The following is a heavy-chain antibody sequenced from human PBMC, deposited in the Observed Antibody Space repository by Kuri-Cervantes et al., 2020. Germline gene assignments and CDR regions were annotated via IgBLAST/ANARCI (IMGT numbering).Heavy chain of an antibody. Sequence: GGSLRLSCTASGFTFGDYAMNWFRQAPGKGLEWVGVISKAYGGTTEYATSVKGRFSISRDDSKSIADLQMNSLKTEDTAVYYCAKDQGYYDILAGYYPVHAPDYWGQGTLVTVSS. CDR3: AKDQGYYDILAGYYPVHAPDY. V-gene: IGHV3-49*03. D-gene: IGHD3-9*01. J-gene: IGHJ4*02. CDR1: GFTFGDYA. CDR2: ISKAYGGTT.